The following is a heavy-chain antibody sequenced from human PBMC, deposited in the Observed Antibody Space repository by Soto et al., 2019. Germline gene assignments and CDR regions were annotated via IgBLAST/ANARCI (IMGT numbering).Heavy chain of an antibody. CDR3: ARHGGKYFDY. CDR2: IYHSGST. CDR1: GGSISNSNW. Sequence: QVQLQESGPGLVKPSGTLSLTCVVSGGSISNSNWRSWVRQPPGEGPEWIGQIYHSGSTNYNPSLKSRVTISVDKSKNQVSLSLTSVTAADTAVYYCARHGGKYFDYWGQGTLVTVSS. D-gene: IGHD2-15*01. J-gene: IGHJ4*02. V-gene: IGHV4-4*02.